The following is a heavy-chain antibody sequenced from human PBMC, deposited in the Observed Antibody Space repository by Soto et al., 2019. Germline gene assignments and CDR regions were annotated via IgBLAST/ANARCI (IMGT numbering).Heavy chain of an antibody. CDR3: ASLGYCGSTSCYSAGYYYYYMDV. V-gene: IGHV4-39*01. D-gene: IGHD2-2*01. J-gene: IGHJ6*03. CDR2: IYYSGST. Sequence: QLQLQESGPGLVKPSETLSLTCTVSGGSISSSSYYWGWIRQPPGKGLEWIGSIYYSGSTYYNPSLKSRVTISVDTSKNQFSLKLSSVTAADTAVYYCASLGYCGSTSCYSAGYYYYYMDVWGKGTTVTVSS. CDR1: GGSISSSSYY.